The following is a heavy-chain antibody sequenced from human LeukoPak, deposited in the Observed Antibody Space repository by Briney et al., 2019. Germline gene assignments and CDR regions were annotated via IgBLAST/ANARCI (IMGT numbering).Heavy chain of an antibody. CDR3: AKGEELPDDGYFDL. Sequence: PGGSLRFSCAASGFTFSNYWMSWVRQAPGKGLEWVSAISGSGGSTYYADSVKGRFTISRDNSKNTLYMQRNSLRAEDTAVYYCAKGEELPDDGYFDLWGRGTLVTVSS. V-gene: IGHV3-23*01. J-gene: IGHJ2*01. D-gene: IGHD1-26*01. CDR2: ISGSGGST. CDR1: GFTFSNYW.